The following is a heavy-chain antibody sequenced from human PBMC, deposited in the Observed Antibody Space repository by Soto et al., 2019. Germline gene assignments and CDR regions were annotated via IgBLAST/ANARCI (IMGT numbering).Heavy chain of an antibody. V-gene: IGHV3-48*02. CDR1: GFTFSSYS. CDR2: ISSSSSTI. Sequence: GGSLRLSCAASGFTFSSYSMNWVRQAPGKGLEWVSYISSSSSTIYYADSVKGRFTISRDNAKNSLYLQMNSLRDEDTAVYYCARDIHGTLRYFDWSLDYWGQGTLVTVSS. CDR3: ARDIHGTLRYFDWSLDY. J-gene: IGHJ4*02. D-gene: IGHD3-9*01.